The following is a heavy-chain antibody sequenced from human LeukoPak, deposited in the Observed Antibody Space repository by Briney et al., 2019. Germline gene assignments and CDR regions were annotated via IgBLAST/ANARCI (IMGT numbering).Heavy chain of an antibody. CDR1: GYNFANHW. J-gene: IGHJ5*02. CDR3: ARHSDVPLDL. V-gene: IGHV5-51*01. Sequence: RGESLKISCKASGYNFANHWVAWVRQRPREGLEWMGIIWPDDSDTRYSPSFQGLVTISVDKSIGTAHLQWRSLKASDTALYFCARHSDVPLDLWGQGTLVIVSS. CDR2: IWPDDSDT. D-gene: IGHD6-6*01.